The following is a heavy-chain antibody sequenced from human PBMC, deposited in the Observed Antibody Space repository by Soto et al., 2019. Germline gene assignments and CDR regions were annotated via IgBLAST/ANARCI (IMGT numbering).Heavy chain of an antibody. V-gene: IGHV3-21*01. CDR3: ASDLVRLGAAFDY. Sequence: GGSLRLSCAASGFTFSSYSMNWVRQAPGKGLEWVSSISSSSSYIYYADSVKVRFTISRDNAKTSLYLQMNSLRAEDTAVYYCASDLVRLGAAFDYWGQGTLVTVSS. CDR1: GFTFSSYS. CDR2: ISSSSSYI. J-gene: IGHJ4*02. D-gene: IGHD1-26*01.